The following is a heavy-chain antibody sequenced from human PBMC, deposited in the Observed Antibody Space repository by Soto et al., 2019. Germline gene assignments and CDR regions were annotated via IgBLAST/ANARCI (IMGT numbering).Heavy chain of an antibody. V-gene: IGHV3-23*01. J-gene: IGHJ4*02. D-gene: IGHD5-18*01. CDR2: ISGGGGT. CDR3: AKDSGHSYNPQDYFDY. CDR1: GFTFSSYA. Sequence: GGSLRLSCAASGFTFSSYAMTWVRQSPGKGLEWVSAISGGGGTSYADPVKGRFTISRDNSKNTVYLQMNSLRAEDTAVYYCAKDSGHSYNPQDYFDYWARPTQVTVSS.